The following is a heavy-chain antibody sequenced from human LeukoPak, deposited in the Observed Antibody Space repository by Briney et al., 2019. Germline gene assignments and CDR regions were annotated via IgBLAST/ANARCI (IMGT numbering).Heavy chain of an antibody. CDR3: ARQRWFGEFKYYYMDV. CDR1: GFTFSSYE. V-gene: IGHV3-48*03. J-gene: IGHJ6*03. CDR2: ISSSGSTI. Sequence: QTGGSLRLSCAASGFTFSSYEMNWVRQAPGKGLEWVSYISSSGSTIYYADSVKGRSTISRDNAKNSLYLQMSSLSAEDTAVYYCARQRWFGEFKYYYMDVWGKGTTVTVSS. D-gene: IGHD3-10*01.